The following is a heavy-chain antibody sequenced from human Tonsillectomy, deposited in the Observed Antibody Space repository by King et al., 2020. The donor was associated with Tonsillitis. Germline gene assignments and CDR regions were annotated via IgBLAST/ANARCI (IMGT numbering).Heavy chain of an antibody. D-gene: IGHD3-3*01. V-gene: IGHV3-30*02. Sequence: VQLVESGGGVVKPGGSLRLSCAASGFTFSSYGMRWVRQAPGKGLEWVAFIRYDGSNTYYADSVKGRFTISRDNSKNTLYLQMNSLRAEDTAVYYCAKDRILRFLEWLSVRKLGFGYWGQGTLVTVSS. J-gene: IGHJ4*02. CDR1: GFTFSSYG. CDR3: AKDRILRFLEWLSVRKLGFGY. CDR2: IRYDGSNT.